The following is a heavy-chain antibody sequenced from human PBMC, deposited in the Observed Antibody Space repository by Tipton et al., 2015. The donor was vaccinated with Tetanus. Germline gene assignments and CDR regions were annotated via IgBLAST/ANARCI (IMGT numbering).Heavy chain of an antibody. J-gene: IGHJ4*02. CDR3: ARVTGYTYGYYFDS. V-gene: IGHV3-74*01. D-gene: IGHD5-18*01. Sequence: SLRLSCAASGFTLSNYWMHWVRQVTGKGLVWVSRISSDGSSTTYADSVKGRFTISRDNAKNTLYLQMSSLRAEDTAVYYCARVTGYTYGYYFDSWGQGTLVTVSS. CDR1: GFTLSNYW. CDR2: ISSDGSST.